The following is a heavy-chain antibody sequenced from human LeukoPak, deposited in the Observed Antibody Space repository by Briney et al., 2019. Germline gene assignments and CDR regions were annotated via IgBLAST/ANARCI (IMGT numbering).Heavy chain of an antibody. V-gene: IGHV1-46*02. CDR1: GYSFNSHH. Sequence: ASVKVSCKTSGYSFNSHHVHWVRQAPGQGLEWMGINFFHDGSTSNTQKFQGGVTMTRDTSTSTVYMELSSPRSEDTAVYYCARDSGNYHYDMDVWGQGTTVIVSS. J-gene: IGHJ6*02. D-gene: IGHD3-10*01. CDR2: NFFHDGST. CDR3: ARDSGNYHYDMDV.